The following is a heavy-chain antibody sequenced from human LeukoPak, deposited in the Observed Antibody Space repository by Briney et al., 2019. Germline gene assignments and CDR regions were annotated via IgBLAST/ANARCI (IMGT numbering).Heavy chain of an antibody. CDR1: GYTFTNYY. Sequence: ASVKVSCKTSGYTFTNYYLHWVRQAPGQGLEWMGWINPNSGGTSSAQKFQGRVTMTRDTSITTVYMEVSWLTSDDTAIYYCARADRLHGGPYLIGPWGQGTLVTVSS. CDR3: ARADRLHGGPYLIGP. V-gene: IGHV1-2*02. CDR2: INPNSGGT. D-gene: IGHD2-21*01. J-gene: IGHJ5*02.